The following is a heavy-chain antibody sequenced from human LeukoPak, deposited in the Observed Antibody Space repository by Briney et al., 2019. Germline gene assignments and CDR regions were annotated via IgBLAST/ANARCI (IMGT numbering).Heavy chain of an antibody. CDR3: ARDSGGWTYYYYGMDV. CDR2: IYYSGST. V-gene: IGHV4-39*02. Sequence: PSETLSLTCTVSGGSISSSSYYWGWIRQPPGKGLEWIGSIYYSGSTYYNPSLKSRVTISVDTSKNQFSLKLSSVTAADTAVYYCARDSGGWTYYYYGMDVWGQGTTVTVSS. CDR1: GGSISSSSYY. J-gene: IGHJ6*02. D-gene: IGHD6-19*01.